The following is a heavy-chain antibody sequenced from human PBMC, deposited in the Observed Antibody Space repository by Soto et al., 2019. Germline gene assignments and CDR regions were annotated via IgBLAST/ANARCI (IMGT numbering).Heavy chain of an antibody. V-gene: IGHV1-8*01. D-gene: IGHD6-6*01. CDR1: GYSFTKFD. Sequence: QVQLVQSGAEVKEPGASVRVSCKASGYSFTKFDINWVRQAPGQGLEWKGWLNPKRGKTGYAQNLQGRVTMTRDTSISTAYMELRSLRSEDTALYYCARVTAGSSDFDYWGQGTLVTVSS. CDR2: LNPKRGKT. CDR3: ARVTAGSSDFDY. J-gene: IGHJ4*02.